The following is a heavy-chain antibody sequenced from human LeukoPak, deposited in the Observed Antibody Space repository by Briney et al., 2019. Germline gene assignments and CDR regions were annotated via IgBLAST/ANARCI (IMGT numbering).Heavy chain of an antibody. CDR1: GFTFSSYG. CDR2: ISGSGGST. D-gene: IGHD3-10*01. CDR3: AKLTVRGVIIGGFDP. V-gene: IGHV3-23*01. J-gene: IGHJ5*02. Sequence: GGSLRLSCAASGFTFSSYGMSWVRQAPGKGLEWVSAISGSGGSTYYADSVKGRFTISRDNSKNTLYLQMNSLRAEDTAVYYCAKLTVRGVIIGGFDPWGQGTLVTVSS.